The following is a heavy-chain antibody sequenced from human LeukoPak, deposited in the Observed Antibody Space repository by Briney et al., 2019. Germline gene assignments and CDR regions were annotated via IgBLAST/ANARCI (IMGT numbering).Heavy chain of an antibody. CDR1: GGSISSSSYS. CDR3: ARQVGGDRWYLDY. V-gene: IGHV4-39*01. Sequence: PSETLSLTCAVSGGSISSSSYSWGWIRQPPGKGLEWIGIISYGGTTLDNPSLKSRVTISIDTSKNQFSLKLSSVTAADTAVYYCARQVGGDRWYLDYWGQGTLVTVSS. CDR2: ISYGGTT. D-gene: IGHD2-21*01. J-gene: IGHJ4*02.